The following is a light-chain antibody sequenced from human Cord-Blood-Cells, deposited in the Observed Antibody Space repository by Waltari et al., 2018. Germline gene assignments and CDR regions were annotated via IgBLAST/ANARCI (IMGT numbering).Light chain of an antibody. CDR3: SSYTSSSTYV. Sequence: QSALTQPASVSGSPGQPITISCPGTSSDVGGYNYVSWYQQPPGNAPKLMIYDVSNRPSVVSHRFSGSKSGNTASLTISGLQAEDEADYYCSSYTSSSTYVFGTGTKVTVL. CDR1: SSDVGGYNY. CDR2: DVS. V-gene: IGLV2-14*01. J-gene: IGLJ1*01.